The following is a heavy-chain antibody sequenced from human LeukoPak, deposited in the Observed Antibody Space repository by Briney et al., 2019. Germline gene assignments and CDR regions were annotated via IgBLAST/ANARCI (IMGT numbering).Heavy chain of an antibody. Sequence: ASVKVSCKASGGTFSSYAISWVRPAPGQGLEWMGGIIPIFGTANYAQKFQGRVTITRDTSASTAYMELSSLRSEDMAVYYCTVPGAGSYSENWFDPWGQGTLVTVSS. CDR3: TVPGAGSYSENWFDP. J-gene: IGHJ5*02. V-gene: IGHV1-69*05. CDR1: GGTFSSYA. CDR2: IIPIFGTA. D-gene: IGHD3-10*01.